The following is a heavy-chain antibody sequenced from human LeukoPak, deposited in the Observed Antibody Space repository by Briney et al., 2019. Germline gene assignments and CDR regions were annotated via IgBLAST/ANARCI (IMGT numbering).Heavy chain of an antibody. CDR2: ISSSSSTI. CDR1: GFTFSDYY. J-gene: IGHJ4*02. Sequence: GGSLRLSCAASGFTFSDYYMSWIRQAPGKGLEWVSYISSSSSTIYYADSVRGRFTISRDNAKNSLYLQMNSLRAEDTAVYYCARDYPRDMGYCSGGSCYPGAFDYWGQGTLVTVSS. CDR3: ARDYPRDMGYCSGGSCYPGAFDY. V-gene: IGHV3-11*04. D-gene: IGHD2-15*01.